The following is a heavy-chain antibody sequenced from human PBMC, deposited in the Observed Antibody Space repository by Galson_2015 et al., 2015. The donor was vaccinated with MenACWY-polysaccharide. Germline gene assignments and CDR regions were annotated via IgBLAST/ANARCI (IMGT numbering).Heavy chain of an antibody. CDR1: GFNINTYW. D-gene: IGHD2-8*01. J-gene: IGHJ3*02. CDR3: ARVRHCSTGVCYSAFDI. Sequence: SLRLSCAASGFNINTYWMHWVRHPPGKGLVWVSRLKSDGSERSYADSVKGRFTISRDNAKNTLFLQMNSLRADDTAVYYCARVRHCSTGVCYSAFDIWGQGTMVTVSS. CDR2: LKSDGSER. V-gene: IGHV3-74*01.